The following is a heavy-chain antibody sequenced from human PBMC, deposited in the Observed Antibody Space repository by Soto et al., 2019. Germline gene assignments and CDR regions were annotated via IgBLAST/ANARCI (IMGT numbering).Heavy chain of an antibody. CDR3: AKDLWGPDH. Sequence: PGGSLRLSCVASGFIFNNYWMTWVRQTPGQGLECVANINEDGGVTNYVDSVRGRFTISRDNTKNSLYLEMNDLRADDTAIYYCAKDLWGPDHWGQGTLVTVSS. CDR2: INEDGGVT. J-gene: IGHJ1*01. V-gene: IGHV3-7*03. D-gene: IGHD1-26*01. CDR1: GFIFNNYW.